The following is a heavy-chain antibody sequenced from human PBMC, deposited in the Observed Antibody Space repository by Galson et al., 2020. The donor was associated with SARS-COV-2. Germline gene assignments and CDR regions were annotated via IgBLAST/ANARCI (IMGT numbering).Heavy chain of an antibody. CDR3: ARSPGVAVARTFDY. Sequence: PSQTLSLTCAISGDSVSTNSAAWNWIRQSPSRGREWLGRTYYRSKWYSDYALSVKSRITINADTSKNQFSLQLNSVIPDDTAVYYCARSPGVAVARTFDYWGPGTLDTVSS. CDR1: GDSVSTNSAA. D-gene: IGHD6-19*01. V-gene: IGHV6-1*01. CDR2: TYYRSKWYS. J-gene: IGHJ4*02.